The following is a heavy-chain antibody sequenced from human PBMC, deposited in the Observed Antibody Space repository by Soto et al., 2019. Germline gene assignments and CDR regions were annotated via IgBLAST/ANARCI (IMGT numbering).Heavy chain of an antibody. Sequence: EVHLEESGGDLVQPGGSLRLSCSASGFIFGFYWMTWVRQAPGKGLEWVANIERDGNDKYYVDSVTGRFTISRDNAQNSLFMQMNNLRAEDTAVYFCARIRATDYAMDYGGQGTLVTVSS. J-gene: IGHJ4*02. CDR2: IERDGNDK. CDR3: ARIRATDYAMDY. D-gene: IGHD2-2*01. CDR1: GFIFGFYW. V-gene: IGHV3-7*03.